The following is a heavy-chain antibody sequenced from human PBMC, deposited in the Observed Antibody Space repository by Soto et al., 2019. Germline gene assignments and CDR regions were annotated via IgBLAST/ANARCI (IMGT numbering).Heavy chain of an antibody. CDR2: IIPIFGTA. Sequence: QVQLVQSGAEVKKPGSSVKVSCKASGGTFSSYAISWVRQAPGQGLEWMGGIIPIFGTANYAQKFQGRVTITADESTSTDYMELSSLSSEDTAVYYCARWRRTYYGMDVWGQGTTVTVSS. CDR3: ARWRRTYYGMDV. J-gene: IGHJ6*02. CDR1: GGTFSSYA. V-gene: IGHV1-69*12.